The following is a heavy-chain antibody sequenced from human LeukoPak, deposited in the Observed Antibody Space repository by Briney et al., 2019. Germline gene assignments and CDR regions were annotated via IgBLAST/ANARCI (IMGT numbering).Heavy chain of an antibody. CDR3: GRVARGSCNSCPFDY. J-gene: IGHJ4*02. CDR2: ITGSGGST. D-gene: IGHD2-15*01. Sequence: GGSLRLSCAASGFTFSSYVMSWVRQAPGKGLEWVSAITGSGGSTYYADSVKGRFTIPRDNSKNTLYLQMNSLRAEATAVYYCGRVARGSCNSCPFDYWGQGTVVTVSS. V-gene: IGHV3-23*01. CDR1: GFTFSSYV.